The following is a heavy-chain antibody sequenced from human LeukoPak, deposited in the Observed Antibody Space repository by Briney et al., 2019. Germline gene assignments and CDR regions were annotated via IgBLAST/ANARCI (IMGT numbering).Heavy chain of an antibody. CDR2: INPNSGGT. Sequence: ASVKVSCKVSGYTFTGYYMHWVRQAPGQGLEWTGWINPNSGGTNYAQKFQGRVAMTRDTSISTAYMELSRLRSDDTAVYYCTRALGSDYWGQGTLVTVSS. D-gene: IGHD1-26*01. J-gene: IGHJ4*02. CDR3: TRALGSDY. CDR1: GYTFTGYY. V-gene: IGHV1-2*02.